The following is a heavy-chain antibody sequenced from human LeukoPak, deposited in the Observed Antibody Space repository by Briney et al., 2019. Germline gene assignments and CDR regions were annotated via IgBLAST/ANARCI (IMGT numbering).Heavy chain of an antibody. Sequence: ASVKVSCKASGYTFTVYYMHWGRQAPGQGLEWVGWINTNSGGTNYAQKFQGRVTMTRDTSINKAYMELSRMRADDTAVYYCARSDGYKYPFDYWGQGTLVTVSS. CDR2: INTNSGGT. CDR1: GYTFTVYY. J-gene: IGHJ4*02. D-gene: IGHD5-24*01. CDR3: ARSDGYKYPFDY. V-gene: IGHV1-2*02.